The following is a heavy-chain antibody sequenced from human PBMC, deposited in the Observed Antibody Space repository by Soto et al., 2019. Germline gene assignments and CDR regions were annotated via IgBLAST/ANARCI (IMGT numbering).Heavy chain of an antibody. V-gene: IGHV3-30*18. CDR1: GFTFKTHA. Sequence: QVQLVESGGGVVQPGTSLRLSCAASGFTFKTHAMHWVRQAPGKGLEWMAVIAYDGNEKFYADSVTGRFTISRENSKNALYLQINTLRNEDTAVYYCGKDVGDYVPYYYGVDVWGQGTTVTVSS. J-gene: IGHJ6*02. CDR2: IAYDGNEK. D-gene: IGHD1-26*01. CDR3: GKDVGDYVPYYYGVDV.